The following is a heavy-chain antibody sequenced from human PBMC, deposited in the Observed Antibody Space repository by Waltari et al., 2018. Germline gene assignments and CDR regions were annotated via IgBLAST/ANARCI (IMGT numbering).Heavy chain of an antibody. J-gene: IGHJ4*02. CDR2: IYAKSGGT. CDR3: ARDNDYGPDY. D-gene: IGHD4-17*01. Sequence: QVQLVQSGAEVKNPGASVKVFCKASGYTFTNHYLHWVRQAPGQGLEWMGWIYAKSGGTNYAQKFQGRVTMTRDTSINTVYLDLSTLRPDDTAIYFCARDNDYGPDYWGQGTLVTVSS. V-gene: IGHV1-2*02. CDR1: GYTFTNHY.